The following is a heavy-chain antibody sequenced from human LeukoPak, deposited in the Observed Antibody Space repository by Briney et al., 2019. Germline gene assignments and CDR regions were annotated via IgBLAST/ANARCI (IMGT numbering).Heavy chain of an antibody. V-gene: IGHV4-39*01. CDR1: GGSISSSSYY. CDR3: ARHPRGTAEWYYFDY. Sequence: SETLSLTCTVSGGSISSSSYYWGWLRQPPGKGLEWIGSIYYSGSTYYNPSLKSRVTISVDTSKNQFSLKLSSVTAADTAVYYCARHPRGTAEWYYFDYWGQGTLVTVSS. CDR2: IYYSGST. J-gene: IGHJ4*02. D-gene: IGHD3-3*01.